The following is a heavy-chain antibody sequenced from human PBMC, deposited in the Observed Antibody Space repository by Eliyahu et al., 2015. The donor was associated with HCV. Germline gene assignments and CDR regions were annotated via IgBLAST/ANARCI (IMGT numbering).Heavy chain of an antibody. Sequence: QVQLQESGPGLVKPSETLSLTCDVSGYSISSGYXWGWIRQPPGKGLEWIGSIYHSGSTYYNPSLKSRVTISVDTSKNQFSLKLSSVTAADTAVYYCARDYYDFWSGYSPGWFDPWGQGTLVTVSS. D-gene: IGHD3-3*01. J-gene: IGHJ5*02. CDR2: IYHSGST. CDR3: ARDYYDFWSGYSPGWFDP. V-gene: IGHV4-38-2*01. CDR1: GYSISSGYX.